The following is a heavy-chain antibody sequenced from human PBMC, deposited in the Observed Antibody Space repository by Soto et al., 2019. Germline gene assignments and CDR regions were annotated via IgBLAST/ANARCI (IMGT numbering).Heavy chain of an antibody. CDR1: GFTFSSYG. J-gene: IGHJ5*02. V-gene: IGHV3-30*18. CDR2: ISYDGSNK. D-gene: IGHD6-6*01. CDR3: AKTSPDPTPSNWFDP. Sequence: PGGSLRLSCAASGFTFSSYGMHWVRQAPGKGLEWVAVISYDGSNKYYADSVKGRFTISRDNSKNTLYLQMNSLRAEDTAVYYCAKTSPDPTPSNWFDPWGQGTLVTVSS.